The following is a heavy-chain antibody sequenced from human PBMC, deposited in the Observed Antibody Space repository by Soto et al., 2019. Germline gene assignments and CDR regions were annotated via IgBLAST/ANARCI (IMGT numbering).Heavy chain of an antibody. D-gene: IGHD6-25*01. V-gene: IGHV4-34*02. CDR3: ARSSSAADKMGAFDI. Sequence: QEHLQQWGAGLLQPSETLSLTCAVYGGSFSGHYWTWIRQPPGKGLEWIGEITDSGNANTNPSLKSRVTTSVDTSKNQFSLKSSSVTAADTAVYYCARSSSAADKMGAFDIWGRGTMVTVSS. CDR1: GGSFSGHY. CDR2: ITDSGNA. J-gene: IGHJ3*02.